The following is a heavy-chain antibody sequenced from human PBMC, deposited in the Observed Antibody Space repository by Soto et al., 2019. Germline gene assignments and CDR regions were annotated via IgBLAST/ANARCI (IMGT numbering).Heavy chain of an antibody. V-gene: IGHV4-59*01. CDR3: VSYSGAFYFDH. D-gene: IGHD4-4*01. Sequence: SETLSLTCTVSGGSMSSNYWSWIRQSPAKGLEWIGFVYYGGTNYNPSFESRVTMSVDTPKKQFSLELSDVTAPDTAVYYCVSYSGAFYFDHWGQGTLVTVSS. CDR2: VYYGGT. CDR1: GGSMSSNY. J-gene: IGHJ4*02.